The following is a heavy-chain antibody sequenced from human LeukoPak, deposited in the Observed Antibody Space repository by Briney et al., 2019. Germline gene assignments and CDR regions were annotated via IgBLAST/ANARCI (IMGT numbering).Heavy chain of an antibody. D-gene: IGHD3-22*01. CDR2: FDPEDGET. CDR3: ASWDSSGYYFLDY. V-gene: IGHV1-24*01. CDR1: GYTLTELS. J-gene: IGHJ4*02. Sequence: ASVKVSCKVSGYTLTELSMHWVRQAPGKGLEWMGGFDPEDGETIYAQKLQGRVTMTTDTSTSTAYMELRSLRSDDTAVYYCASWDSSGYYFLDYWGQGTLVTVPS.